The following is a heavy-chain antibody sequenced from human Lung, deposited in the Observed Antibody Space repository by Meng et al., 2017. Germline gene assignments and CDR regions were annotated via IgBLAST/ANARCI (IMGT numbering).Heavy chain of an antibody. Sequence: EVQLLESGGGLVQPGGSPRLSCVASGLTFSSYAMTWVRQVPGKGLEWVSSISGSGGSTYYADSVRGRFTISRDNSKNTVYLQMNSLRAEDTAIYYCVRRIEYSSSSGYWGQGTLVTVSS. V-gene: IGHV3-23*01. D-gene: IGHD6-6*01. CDR2: ISGSGGST. J-gene: IGHJ4*02. CDR1: GLTFSSYA. CDR3: VRRIEYSSSSGY.